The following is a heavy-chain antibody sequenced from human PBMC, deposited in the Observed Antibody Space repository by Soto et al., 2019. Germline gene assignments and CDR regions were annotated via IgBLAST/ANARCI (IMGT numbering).Heavy chain of an antibody. Sequence: QVQLQQWGAGLLKSSETLSLTCDIYGGYFSASYWSWIRQTPGKGLEWLGEINHAGTTDYNPSVEGRIVISADASKNQFSLKLTSVTAADTAVYYCATGGLFSSWGQGTLVTVS. CDR2: INHAGTT. CDR1: GGYFSASY. J-gene: IGHJ5*02. CDR3: ATGGLFSS. V-gene: IGHV4-34*01.